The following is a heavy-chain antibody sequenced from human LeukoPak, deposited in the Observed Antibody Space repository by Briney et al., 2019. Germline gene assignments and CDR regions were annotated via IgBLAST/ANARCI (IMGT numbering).Heavy chain of an antibody. J-gene: IGHJ4*02. Sequence: SETLSLTCTVSGGSISSSSYYWGWIRQPPGKGLEWIGSIYYSGSTYYNPSLKSRVTISADTSKNQFSLKLSSVTAADTAVYYCARGPTFIDYWGQGTLVTVSS. V-gene: IGHV4-39*01. D-gene: IGHD3-16*01. CDR2: IYYSGST. CDR1: GGSISSSSYY. CDR3: ARGPTFIDY.